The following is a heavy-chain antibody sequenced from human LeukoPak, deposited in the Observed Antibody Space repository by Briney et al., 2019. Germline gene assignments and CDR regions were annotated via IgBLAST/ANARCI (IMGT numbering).Heavy chain of an antibody. J-gene: IGHJ6*02. Sequence: ASVKVSCKVSGYTLTELSMHWVRQAPGKGREWMGGFDPEDGETIYAQKFQGRVTMTEDTSTDTAYMELSSLRSEDTAVYYCATVIAARGGYYYGMDVWGQGTTVTVSS. V-gene: IGHV1-24*01. CDR3: ATVIAARGGYYYGMDV. CDR1: GYTLTELS. D-gene: IGHD6-6*01. CDR2: FDPEDGET.